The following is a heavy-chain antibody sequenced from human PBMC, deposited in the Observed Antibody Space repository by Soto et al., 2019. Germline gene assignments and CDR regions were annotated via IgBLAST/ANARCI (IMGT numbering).Heavy chain of an antibody. CDR3: STGPIGRISSFPFHYYYGLDS. CDR2: IKRKTDGGTT. Sequence: GGSLSLSCEASEFTFNQAWMSWVRQAPGRRLEWIGLIKRKTDGGTTDYAAPVKGRFTISRDDSANRLYLHMNSLKIEDTGVYYCSTGPIGRISSFPFHYYYGLDSWGQGTTVTVSS. CDR1: EFTFNQAW. V-gene: IGHV3-15*01. J-gene: IGHJ6*02.